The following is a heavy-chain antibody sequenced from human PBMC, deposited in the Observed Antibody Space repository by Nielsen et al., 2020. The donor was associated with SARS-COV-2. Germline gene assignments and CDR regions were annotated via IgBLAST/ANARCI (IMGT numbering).Heavy chain of an antibody. CDR3: ARDGRGDDFWSGPYYYYYYYMDV. D-gene: IGHD3-3*01. V-gene: IGHV4-59*12. J-gene: IGHJ6*03. Sequence: RQAPGKGLEWIGYIFYSGSTNYNPSLKSRVTISVDTSKNQFSLKLSSVTAADTAVYYCARDGRGDDFWSGPYYYYYYYMDVWGKGTTVTVSS. CDR2: IFYSGST.